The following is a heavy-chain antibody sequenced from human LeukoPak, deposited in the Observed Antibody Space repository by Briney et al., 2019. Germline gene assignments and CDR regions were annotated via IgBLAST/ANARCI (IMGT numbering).Heavy chain of an antibody. J-gene: IGHJ5*02. CDR1: GFTFSSYA. Sequence: PGGSLRLSCSASGFTFSSYAMHWVRQAPGKGLEWVSSISSSSSYIYYADSVKGRFTISRDNAKNSLYLQMNSLRAEDTAVYYCARETMVRGVLNWFDPWGQGTLVTVSS. D-gene: IGHD3-10*01. V-gene: IGHV3-21*01. CDR2: ISSSSSYI. CDR3: ARETMVRGVLNWFDP.